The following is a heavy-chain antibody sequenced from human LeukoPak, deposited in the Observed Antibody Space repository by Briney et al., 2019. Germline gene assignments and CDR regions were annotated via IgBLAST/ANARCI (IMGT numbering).Heavy chain of an antibody. CDR2: IYYSGST. V-gene: IGHV4-59*01. CDR3: ASQYYDFWSGFLNWFDP. D-gene: IGHD3-3*01. Sequence: SETLSLTCTVSGGSTSSYYWSWIRQPPGKGLEWIGYIYYSGSTNYNPSLKSRVTISVDTSKNQFSLKLSSVTAADTAVYYCASQYYDFWSGFLNWFDPWGQGTLVTVSS. CDR1: GGSTSSYY. J-gene: IGHJ5*02.